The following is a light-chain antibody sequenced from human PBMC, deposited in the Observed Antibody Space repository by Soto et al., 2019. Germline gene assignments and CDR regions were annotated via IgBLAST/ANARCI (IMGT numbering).Light chain of an antibody. CDR3: QQYGGSPPYT. CDR1: QSVSSNY. J-gene: IGKJ2*01. Sequence: EIVLTQSPGTLSVSPGERATLSCRASQSVSSNYLGWYQQRPGQAPRLLIYGVSRRATGIPDRFSGSGSGTEFTLTISGLQPEDFAVYYCQQYGGSPPYTFGQGTKLEIK. V-gene: IGKV3-20*01. CDR2: GVS.